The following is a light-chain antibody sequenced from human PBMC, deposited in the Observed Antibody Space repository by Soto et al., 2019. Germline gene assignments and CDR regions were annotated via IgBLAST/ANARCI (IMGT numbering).Light chain of an antibody. CDR1: SSDIGTYNR. CDR3: NSYTTSSTYV. V-gene: IGLV2-14*01. J-gene: IGLJ1*01. CDR2: EVR. Sequence: QSVLTQPASVSGSPGQSITISCTGTSSDIGTYNRVSWYQQPPGTAPKLIIYEVRNRPSGVSNRFSGFKSGNTAYLIISGLQAEDEADYFCNSYTTSSTYVFGTGTKVTV.